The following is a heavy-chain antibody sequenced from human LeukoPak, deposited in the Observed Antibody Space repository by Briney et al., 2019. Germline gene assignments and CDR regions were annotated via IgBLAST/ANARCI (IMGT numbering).Heavy chain of an antibody. CDR1: GGTFSSYA. D-gene: IGHD3-9*01. CDR3: ARVNRYDILTGYRDY. J-gene: IGHJ4*02. Sequence: RASVKVSCKASGGTFSSYAISWVRQAPGQGLEWMGRIIPIFGTANYAQKFQGRVTITTDESTSTAYMELSSLRSEDTAVYYCARVNRYDILTGYRDYWGQGTLVTVSS. V-gene: IGHV1-69*05. CDR2: IIPIFGTA.